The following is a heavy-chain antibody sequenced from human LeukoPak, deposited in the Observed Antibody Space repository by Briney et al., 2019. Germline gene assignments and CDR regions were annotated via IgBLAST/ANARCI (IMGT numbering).Heavy chain of an antibody. D-gene: IGHD3-10*01. J-gene: IGHJ4*02. Sequence: SETLSLTCTVSGGSISSYYWSWIRQPPGKGLEWIGYFYDSRSTNYNPSLKSRATISVDTSKNQFSLKLSSVTAADTALYYCTRGNFFGYYFDAWGQGSLATVSS. CDR2: FYDSRST. V-gene: IGHV4-59*01. CDR1: GGSISSYY. CDR3: TRGNFFGYYFDA.